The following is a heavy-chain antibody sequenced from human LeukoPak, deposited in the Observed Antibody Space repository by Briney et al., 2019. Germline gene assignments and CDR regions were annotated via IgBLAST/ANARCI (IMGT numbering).Heavy chain of an antibody. V-gene: IGHV3-30-3*01. Sequence: GGSLRLSCAASGFTFSSYAMHWVRQAPGKGLEWVAVISYDGSNKYYADPVKGRFTISRDNSKNTLYLPMNSLRAEDTAVYYCARGVGTSPSVRAVAGIDYWGQGTLVTVSS. CDR3: ARGVGTSPSVRAVAGIDY. CDR2: ISYDGSNK. J-gene: IGHJ4*02. D-gene: IGHD6-19*01. CDR1: GFTFSSYA.